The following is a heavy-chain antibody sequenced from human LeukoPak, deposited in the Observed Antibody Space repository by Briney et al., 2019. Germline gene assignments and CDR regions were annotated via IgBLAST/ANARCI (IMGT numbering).Heavy chain of an antibody. V-gene: IGHV1-18*01. CDR3: ARDDSSLSDY. CDR1: GCIFFSFG. CDR2: ISGDTGNT. D-gene: IGHD6-13*01. Sequence: ASVKVSCKASGCIFFSFGISWVRQAPGQGLEWMGWISGDTGNTNYAQKLQGRVTMTTDTSTSTAYMELRSLRSDDTAVYYCARDDSSLSDYWGQGTLVTVSS. J-gene: IGHJ4*02.